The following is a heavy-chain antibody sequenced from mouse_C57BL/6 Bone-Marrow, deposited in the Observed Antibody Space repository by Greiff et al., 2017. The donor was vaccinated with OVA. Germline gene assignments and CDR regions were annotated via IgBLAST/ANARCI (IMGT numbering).Heavy chain of an antibody. CDR1: GYTFTRSG. Sequence: QVQLQQSGAELARPGASVKLSCKASGYTFTRSGISWVKQRTGQGLERSGEIYPRSGNTYYNEKFKGKATRTADKSSSTAYMELRSRTSEDSAVYFCAREGAYSNYFDYWGQGTTLTVSS. J-gene: IGHJ2*01. CDR2: IYPRSGNT. V-gene: IGHV1-81*01. D-gene: IGHD2-5*01. CDR3: AREGAYSNYFDY.